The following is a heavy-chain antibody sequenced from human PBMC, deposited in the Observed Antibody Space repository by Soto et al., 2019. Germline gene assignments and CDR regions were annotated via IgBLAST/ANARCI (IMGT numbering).Heavy chain of an antibody. CDR2: ISGSGGST. CDR3: AKDTAVAGQRRWFDI. Sequence: EVQLLESGGGLVQPGGSLRLSCAASGFTFSSYAMSWVRQAPGKGLEWVSAISGSGGSTYYADSVKGRFTISRDNSKNTLYLQMTGLRAEDTAVYYCAKDTAVAGQRRWFDIWGQGTMVTVSS. J-gene: IGHJ3*02. V-gene: IGHV3-23*01. CDR1: GFTFSSYA. D-gene: IGHD6-19*01.